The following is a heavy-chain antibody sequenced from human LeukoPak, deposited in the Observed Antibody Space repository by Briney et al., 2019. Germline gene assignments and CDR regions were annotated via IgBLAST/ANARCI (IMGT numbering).Heavy chain of an antibody. D-gene: IGHD4-17*01. Sequence: GGSLSLSCAASGFTFSTYAMIWVRQAPGKGLEWVSAIRGSGGSTYYADSVKDRFTISRDNSKNTLYLQMNSLRAEDTAVYYCGRDPNGDYIGAFDMWGQGTVVTVSS. CDR2: IRGSGGST. V-gene: IGHV3-23*01. J-gene: IGHJ3*02. CDR1: GFTFSTYA. CDR3: GRDPNGDYIGAFDM.